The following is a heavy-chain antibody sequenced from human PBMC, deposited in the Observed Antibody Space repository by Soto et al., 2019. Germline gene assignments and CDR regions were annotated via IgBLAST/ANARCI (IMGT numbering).Heavy chain of an antibody. CDR1: GGSISSGDYY. CDR3: ARMYYDILTGPNRLDY. Sequence: QVQLQESGPGLVKPSQTLSLTCTVSGGSISSGDYYWSWIRQPPGKGLEWIGYIYYSGSTYYNPSLKRRVTISVDTSKNQFSLKLSSVTAADTAVYYCARMYYDILTGPNRLDYWGQGTLVTVSS. V-gene: IGHV4-30-4*01. D-gene: IGHD3-9*01. CDR2: IYYSGST. J-gene: IGHJ4*02.